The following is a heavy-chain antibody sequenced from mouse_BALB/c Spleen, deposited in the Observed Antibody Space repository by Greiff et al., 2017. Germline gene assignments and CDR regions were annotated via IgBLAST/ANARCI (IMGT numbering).Heavy chain of an antibody. CDR2: IYPGDGST. Sequence: QVQLQQSGPELVKPGASVKMSCKASGYTFTSYYIHWVKQRPGQGLEWIGWIYPGDGSTKYNEKFKGKTTLTADKSSSTAYMLLSSLTSEDSAIYFCATGSRNAMDYWGRGTSVTVSS. V-gene: IGHV1S56*01. CDR3: ATGSRNAMDY. J-gene: IGHJ4*01. D-gene: IGHD1-1*01. CDR1: GYTFTSYY.